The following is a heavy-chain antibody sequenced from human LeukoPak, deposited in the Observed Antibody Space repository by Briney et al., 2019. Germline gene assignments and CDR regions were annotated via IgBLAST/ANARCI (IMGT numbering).Heavy chain of an antibody. CDR1: GFAFSNYA. V-gene: IGHV3-23*01. Sequence: HPGASLRLSCAASGFAFSNYAMSWVRQAPGKGLEWVSAITGSGGNTYYADSVKGRFTISRDNSKNTLYLQMNSLRDEDTAVYYRAKWGDFDVLTGYYVPDFWGQGTLVTVSS. CDR2: ITGSGGNT. CDR3: AKWGDFDVLTGYYVPDF. D-gene: IGHD3-9*01. J-gene: IGHJ4*02.